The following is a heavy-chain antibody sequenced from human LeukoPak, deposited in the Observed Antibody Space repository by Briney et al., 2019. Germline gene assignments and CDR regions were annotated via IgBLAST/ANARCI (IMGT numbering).Heavy chain of an antibody. J-gene: IGHJ5*02. CDR2: ISGSGGST. CDR1: GFSLSSYA. D-gene: IGHD6-19*01. CDR3: AKQYSSGWNWFDP. V-gene: IGHV3-23*01. Sequence: GGSLRLSCAASGFSLSSYAMSWVRQAPGKGLEWVSAISGSGGSTYYADSVKGRFTISRDNSKNTLYLQMNSLRAEDTAVYYCAKQYSSGWNWFDPWGQGTLVTVSS.